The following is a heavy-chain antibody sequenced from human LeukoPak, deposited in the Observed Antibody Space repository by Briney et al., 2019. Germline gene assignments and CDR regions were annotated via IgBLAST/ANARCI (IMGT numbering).Heavy chain of an antibody. V-gene: IGHV4-59*01. CDR1: GGSISSYY. Sequence: PSETLSLTCTVSGGSISSYYWSWIRQPPGKGLEWIGYIYYSGSTNYNPSLKSRVTISVDTSKNQFPLKLSSVTAADTAVYYCARVTYYYYGMDVWGQGTTVTVSS. CDR2: IYYSGST. CDR3: ARVTYYYYGMDV. J-gene: IGHJ6*02.